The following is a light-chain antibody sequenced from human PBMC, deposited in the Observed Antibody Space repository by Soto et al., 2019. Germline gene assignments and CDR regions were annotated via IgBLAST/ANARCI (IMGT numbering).Light chain of an antibody. J-gene: IGLJ1*01. V-gene: IGLV2-14*01. CDR3: SSYAGSSPLYV. CDR1: SSDVGGYKF. Sequence: QSVLTQPASVSGSPGRSITISCTVTSSDVGGYKFVSWYQQHPGKVPKLLIYEVTNRPSGVSNRFSGSKSGNTASLTISGLQAEDEADYYCSSYAGSSPLYVFGTGTKVTLL. CDR2: EVT.